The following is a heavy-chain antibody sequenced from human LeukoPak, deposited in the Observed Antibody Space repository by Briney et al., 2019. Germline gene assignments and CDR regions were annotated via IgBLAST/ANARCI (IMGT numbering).Heavy chain of an antibody. D-gene: IGHD3-3*01. V-gene: IGHV4-4*07. CDR1: GDSINSYY. Sequence: DPSETLSLTCTVSGDSINSYYWNWLRQPAGKGLEWIGRIFTSGSTNLNPSLKSRVTMSVDLSSNQFSLNVTSVAAADTAVYFCAREIRPIFGVVTSNAGFDPWGQGTLVTVSS. CDR2: IFTSGST. CDR3: AREIRPIFGVVTSNAGFDP. J-gene: IGHJ5*02.